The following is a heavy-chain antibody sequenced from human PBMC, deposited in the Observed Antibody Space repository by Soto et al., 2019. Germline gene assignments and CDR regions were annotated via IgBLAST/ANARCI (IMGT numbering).Heavy chain of an antibody. V-gene: IGHV3-23*01. CDR2: ISGGGDTT. Sequence: EVQLLESGGGLVQPGGSLRLSCAASGLTFNNYAMTWVRQAPGKGLEWASAISGGGDTTSYAASVKGRFTSSRDVSKNTRYLQMSSLRAEDTALYYCAKGRGGSGSLTPRVDFWGQGTLVTVSS. CDR3: AKGRGGSGSLTPRVDF. D-gene: IGHD3-10*01. CDR1: GLTFNNYA. J-gene: IGHJ4*02.